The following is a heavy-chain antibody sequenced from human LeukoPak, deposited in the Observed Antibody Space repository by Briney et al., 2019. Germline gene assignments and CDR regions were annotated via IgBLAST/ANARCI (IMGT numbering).Heavy chain of an antibody. D-gene: IGHD3-22*01. CDR3: ARANVNYYDSSGYLVFDY. Sequence: PSETLSLTCTVSGGSISSYYWSWIRQPPGKGLEWIGYIYYSGSTNYNPSLKSRVTISVDTSKNQFSLKLSSVTAADTAVYYCARANVNYYDSSGYLVFDYWGQGTLVTVSS. CDR2: IYYSGST. J-gene: IGHJ4*02. V-gene: IGHV4-59*01. CDR1: GGSISSYY.